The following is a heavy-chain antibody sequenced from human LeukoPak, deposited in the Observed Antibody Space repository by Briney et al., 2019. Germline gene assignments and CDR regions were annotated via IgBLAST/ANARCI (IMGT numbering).Heavy chain of an antibody. V-gene: IGHV4-39*01. CDR2: IYYIGST. Sequence: PSETLSLTCTVSGGSISSSSYYWGWIRQPPGEGLEWIGSIYYIGSTYYNPSLKSRVTISVDTSKNQFSLKLSSVTAADTAVYYCASRPRRGYYDSSGYVRYFDYWGQGTLVTVSS. J-gene: IGHJ4*02. D-gene: IGHD3-22*01. CDR3: ASRPRRGYYDSSGYVRYFDY. CDR1: GGSISSSSYY.